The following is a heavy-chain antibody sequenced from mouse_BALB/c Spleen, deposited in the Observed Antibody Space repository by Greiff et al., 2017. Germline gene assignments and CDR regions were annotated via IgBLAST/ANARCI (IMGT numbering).Heavy chain of an antibody. V-gene: IGHV3-2*02. J-gene: IGHJ2*01. D-gene: IGHD4-1*02. CDR2: ISYSGST. CDR1: GYSITSDYA. Sequence: EVQLVESGPGLVKPSQSLSLTCTVTGYSITSDYAWNWIRQFPGNKLEWMGYISYSGSTSYNPSLKSRISITRDTSKNQFFLQLNSVTTEDTATYYCARTQLGFDYWGQGTTLTVSS. CDR3: ARTQLGFDY.